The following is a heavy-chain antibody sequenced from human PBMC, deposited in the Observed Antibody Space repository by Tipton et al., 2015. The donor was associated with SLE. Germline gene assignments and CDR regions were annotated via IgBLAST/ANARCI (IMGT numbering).Heavy chain of an antibody. V-gene: IGHV4-39*01. D-gene: IGHD3-10*01. J-gene: IGHJ4*02. CDR1: GGSISSSSYY. CDR3: ARLTRTSNFDY. CDR2: IYYSGST. Sequence: TLSLTCTVSGGSISSSSYYWGWIRQPPGKGLEWIGNIYYSGSTYYNPSLKSRVTISVETSKNQFSLKLSSVTAADTAVYYCARLTRTSNFDYWGQGTLVTVSS.